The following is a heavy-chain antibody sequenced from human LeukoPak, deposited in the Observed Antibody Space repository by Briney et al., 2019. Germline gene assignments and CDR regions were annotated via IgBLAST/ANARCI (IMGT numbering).Heavy chain of an antibody. CDR3: ARDQVTPIWWLRLDDSSGYRYFDY. CDR1: GYSISSGYC. J-gene: IGHJ4*02. V-gene: IGHV4-38-2*02. CDR2: IYHSGST. D-gene: IGHD3-22*01. Sequence: SETLSLTCTVSGYSISSGYCWGWIRQPPGKGLEWIGSIYHSGSTYYNPSLKSRVTISVDTSKNQFSLKLSSVTAADTAVYYCARDQVTPIWWLRLDDSSGYRYFDYWGQGTLVTVSS.